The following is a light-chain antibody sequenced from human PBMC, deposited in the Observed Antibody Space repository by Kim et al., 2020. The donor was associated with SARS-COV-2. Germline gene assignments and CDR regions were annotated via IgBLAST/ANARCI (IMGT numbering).Light chain of an antibody. J-gene: IGKJ1*01. CDR2: VAS. CDR1: QSVSSN. Sequence: EIVMTQSPATLSVSPGERATLSCRASQSVSSNLAWYQQKPVQAPRLLIYVASTRATGIPARFSGSGSGTEFTLTISILQSEYFAVYYCQQYNNWPPWTFGQGTKVDIK. CDR3: QQYNNWPPWT. V-gene: IGKV3-15*01.